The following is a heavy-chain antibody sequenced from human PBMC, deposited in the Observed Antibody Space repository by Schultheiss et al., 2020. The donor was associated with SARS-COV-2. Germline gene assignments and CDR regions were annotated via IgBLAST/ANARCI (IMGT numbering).Heavy chain of an antibody. J-gene: IGHJ3*02. CDR2: IYYSGST. V-gene: IGHV4-39*01. D-gene: IGHD1-26*01. CDR1: GGSISSSSYY. CDR3: ARGRWIVGATTGAFDI. Sequence: SETLSLTCTVSGGSISSSSYYWGWIRQPPGKGLEWIGSIYYSGSTYYNPSLKSRVTISVDTSKNQFSLKLSSVTAADTAVYYCARGRWIVGATTGAFDIWGQGTMVTVSS.